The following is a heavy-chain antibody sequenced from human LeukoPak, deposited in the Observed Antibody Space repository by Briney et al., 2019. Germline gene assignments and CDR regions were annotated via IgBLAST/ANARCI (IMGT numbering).Heavy chain of an antibody. CDR1: GGSISRNY. J-gene: IGHJ4*02. CDR3: ARGRKYTSGYRVTELGSGYSEY. Sequence: PSETLSLTCTASGGSISRNYWSWIRRPPGKGLEWIGYIYYGGSTNYNPSPKSRVTISLDTSKIQFSLKLSSVTAADTAVYYCARGRKYTSGYRVTELGSGYSEYWGQGTLVPVSS. D-gene: IGHD5-18*01. V-gene: IGHV4-59*01. CDR2: IYYGGST.